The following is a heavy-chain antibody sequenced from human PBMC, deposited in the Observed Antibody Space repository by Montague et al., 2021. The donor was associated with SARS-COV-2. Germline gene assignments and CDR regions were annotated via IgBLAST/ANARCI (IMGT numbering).Heavy chain of an antibody. CDR3: ARHRNYGDHALDNWFHS. CDR2: IYNSGTT. Sequence: SETLSLTCTVSGGSISSPNCYWGWIRQAPGKGLDWIGTIYNSGTTYYNPSLKSRLTISIDTSKNHFSLKLTSVTAADTAVYYCARHRNYGDHALDNWFHSWGQGTLVTVSS. CDR1: GGSISSPNCY. J-gene: IGHJ5*01. V-gene: IGHV4-39*01. D-gene: IGHD4-17*01.